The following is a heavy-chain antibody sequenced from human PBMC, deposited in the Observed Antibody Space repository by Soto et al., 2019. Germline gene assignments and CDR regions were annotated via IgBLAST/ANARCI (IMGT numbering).Heavy chain of an antibody. V-gene: IGHV1-69*02. D-gene: IGHD2-15*01. CDR1: GGSFTNFI. CDR3: ANSVNPVSATPSYYGMDV. Sequence: QVHLVQSGAVVEKPGSSVKVSCKTSGGSFTNFIVTWVRQAPGQGLEWMGMIIPVLDVKYYAQKFHDSVTSTADNSTDTVDMDVSSLRSGDTAVYFCANSVNPVSATPSYYGMDVCGLGTTITFPS. CDR2: IIPVLDVK. J-gene: IGHJ6*02.